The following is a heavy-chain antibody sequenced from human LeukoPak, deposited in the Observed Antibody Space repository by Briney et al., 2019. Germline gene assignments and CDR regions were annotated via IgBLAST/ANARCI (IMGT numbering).Heavy chain of an antibody. CDR3: ATAGSGYDDYYYYGMDV. V-gene: IGHV1-24*01. CDR2: FDPEDGET. D-gene: IGHD5-12*01. CDR1: GYTLTELS. Sequence: ASVKVSCKVSGYTLTELSMHWVRQAPGKGLEWMGGFDPEDGETIYAQKFQGRVTMTEDTSTDKAYMELSSLRSEDTAVYYCATAGSGYDDYYYYGMDVWGQGTTVTVSS. J-gene: IGHJ6*02.